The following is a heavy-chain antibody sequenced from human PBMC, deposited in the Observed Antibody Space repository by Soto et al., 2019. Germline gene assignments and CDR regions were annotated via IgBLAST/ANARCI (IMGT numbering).Heavy chain of an antibody. CDR1: GFTFSSYE. CDR2: ISSSGSTI. J-gene: IGHJ6*02. Sequence: GGSLRLSCAASGFTFSSYEMNWVRQAPGKGLEWVSYISSSGSTIYYADSVKGRFTISRDNAKNSLYLKMNSLRAEDTAVYYCARDNRIIVVPAAINYYYYYGMDVWGQGTTVTVSS. CDR3: ARDNRIIVVPAAINYYYYYGMDV. V-gene: IGHV3-48*03. D-gene: IGHD2-2*01.